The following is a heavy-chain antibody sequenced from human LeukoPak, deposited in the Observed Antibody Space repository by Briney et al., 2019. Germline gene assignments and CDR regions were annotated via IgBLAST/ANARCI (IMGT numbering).Heavy chain of an antibody. J-gene: IGHJ4*02. CDR3: ARGATYYYDSSGYYYPRGYFDY. D-gene: IGHD3-22*01. Sequence: ASVTVSFKASGYTFTSYGISWVRQAPGQGLEWMGWISAYNGNTNYAQKLQGRVTMTTDTSTSTAYMELRSLRSDDTAVYYCARGATYYYDSSGYYYPRGYFDYWVQGTLVTVSS. V-gene: IGHV1-18*01. CDR2: ISAYNGNT. CDR1: GYTFTSYG.